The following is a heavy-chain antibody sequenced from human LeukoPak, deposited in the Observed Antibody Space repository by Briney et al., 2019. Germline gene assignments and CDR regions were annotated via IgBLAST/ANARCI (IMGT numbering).Heavy chain of an antibody. J-gene: IGHJ4*02. CDR2: ISHTEGT. Sequence: SETLSLTCGVFGVSINDYYWSWIRQSPRKPLGWIGEISHTEGTRYNPSLESRVTLSVGTSENQLSLKLIFVTAADTAVYYCARIRCGHSGSVCYNHWGRGTLVTVSS. CDR1: GVSINDYY. V-gene: IGHV4-34*01. D-gene: IGHD2-21*01. CDR3: ARIRCGHSGSVCYNH.